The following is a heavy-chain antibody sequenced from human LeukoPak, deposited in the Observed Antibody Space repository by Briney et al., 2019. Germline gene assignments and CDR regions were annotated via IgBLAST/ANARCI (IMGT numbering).Heavy chain of an antibody. J-gene: IGHJ4*02. V-gene: IGHV4-59*01. CDR3: ARGNSDYDILTGYYDY. Sequence: PSETLSLTCTVSGGSISSYYWSWIRQPPGKGLEWIGYIYYSGSTSYNPSLKSRVTISVDTSKNQFSLKLSSVTAADTAVYYCARGNSDYDILTGYYDYWGQGTLVTVSS. CDR2: IYYSGST. D-gene: IGHD3-9*01. CDR1: GGSISSYY.